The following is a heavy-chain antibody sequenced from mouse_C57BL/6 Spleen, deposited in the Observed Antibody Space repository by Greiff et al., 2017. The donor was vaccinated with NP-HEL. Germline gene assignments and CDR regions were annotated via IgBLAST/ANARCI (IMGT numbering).Heavy chain of an antibody. CDR3: SRLEDRITTVIVDAIDY. D-gene: IGHD1-1*01. CDR2: FYPGSGSI. J-gene: IGHJ2*01. CDR1: GYTFTEYT. V-gene: IGHV1-62-2*01. Sequence: QVQLQQSGAELVKPGASVKLSCKASGYTFTEYTIHWVKQRSGQGLEWIGWFYPGSGSIKYNEKFKDKATLTADKSSSTAYMELSRLTSEDSAVYFCSRLEDRITTVIVDAIDYWGQGTTLTVSS.